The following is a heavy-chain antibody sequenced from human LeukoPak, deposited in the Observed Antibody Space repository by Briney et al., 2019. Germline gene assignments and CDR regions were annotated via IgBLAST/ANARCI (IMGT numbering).Heavy chain of an antibody. CDR1: GRTGRNVC. J-gene: IGHJ4*02. D-gene: IGHD6-13*01. V-gene: IGHV3-15*01. CDR3: TTKYTSSWSPTN. CDR2: IKSKIDGGTT. Sequence: GGTHRLYWAASGRTGRNVCMTSSRKGPGQWLELGGRIKSKIDGGTTDYAALVRGRFTISRDDSKNTLYLQMNSLKTEDTAVYYCTTKYTSSWSPTNWGQGTLVTVSS.